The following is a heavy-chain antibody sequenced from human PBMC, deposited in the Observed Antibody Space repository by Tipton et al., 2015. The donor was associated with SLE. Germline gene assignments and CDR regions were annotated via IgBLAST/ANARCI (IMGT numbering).Heavy chain of an antibody. J-gene: IGHJ3*02. D-gene: IGHD3-10*01. CDR1: GGSISSYD. Sequence: TLSLTCTVSGGSISSYDWSWIRQPAGKGLEWIGRINKSGNTNYNSSLKSRVTMSVDTSKRQFSLKLSSMTAADTAVYYCARATLLTQRITMADAFDIWGQGTMVTVSS. V-gene: IGHV4-4*07. CDR3: ARATLLTQRITMADAFDI. CDR2: INKSGNT.